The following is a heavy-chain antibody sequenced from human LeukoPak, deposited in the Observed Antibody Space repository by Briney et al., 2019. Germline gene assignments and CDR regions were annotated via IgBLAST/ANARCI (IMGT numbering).Heavy chain of an antibody. CDR3: ARVLLAGTGFDYFDY. V-gene: IGHV4-4*07. Sequence: SETLSLTCTVSGGSISSYYRSWIRQPAGKGLEWIGRIYTSGSTNYNPSLKSRVTMSVDTSKNQFSLKLSSVTAADTAVYHCARVLLAGTGFDYFDYWGQGTLVTVSS. D-gene: IGHD6-19*01. CDR1: GGSISSYY. J-gene: IGHJ4*02. CDR2: IYTSGST.